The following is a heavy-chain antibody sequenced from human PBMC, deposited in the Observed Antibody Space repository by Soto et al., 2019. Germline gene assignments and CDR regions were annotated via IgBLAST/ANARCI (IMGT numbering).Heavy chain of an antibody. D-gene: IGHD3-22*01. CDR2: IYYSGST. J-gene: IGHJ3*02. CDR3: ARDSGYYGSSGYLKAFDI. Sequence: SQTLSLTCTVSGGSVSSGSYYWSWIRQPQGKGLEWIGYIYYSGSTNYNSALKSLVTISVDTSKNQFSLKLTSVTAADTAGYYCARDSGYYGSSGYLKAFDIWGQGTMVTVSS. V-gene: IGHV4-61*01. CDR1: GGSVSSGSYY.